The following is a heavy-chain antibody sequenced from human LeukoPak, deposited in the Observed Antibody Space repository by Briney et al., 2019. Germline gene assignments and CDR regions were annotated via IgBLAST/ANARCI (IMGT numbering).Heavy chain of an antibody. CDR1: GYTFTSYD. CDR3: ARNRDYGDSRYYYCYGMDV. D-gene: IGHD4-17*01. J-gene: IGHJ6*02. Sequence: ASVKVSCKASGYTFTSYDINWVRQATGQGLEWMGWMNPNSGNTGYAQKFQGRVTMTRNTSISTAYMELSSLRSEDTAVYYCARNRDYGDSRYYYCYGMDVWGQGTTVTVSS. CDR2: MNPNSGNT. V-gene: IGHV1-8*01.